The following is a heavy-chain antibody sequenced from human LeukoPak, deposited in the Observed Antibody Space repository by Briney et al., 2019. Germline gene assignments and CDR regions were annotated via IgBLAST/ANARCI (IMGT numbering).Heavy chain of an antibody. CDR3: ARGQDIVVVPAAINYYYGMDV. D-gene: IGHD2-2*01. V-gene: IGHV4-59*01. CDR1: GGSISSYY. Sequence: SETLSLTCTVSGGSISSYYWSWVRQPPGKGLERIGYIYYSGSTYYNPSLKSRITISVERSENKFSLKLSSVTAAETAVYYCARGQDIVVVPAAINYYYGMDVWGQGTTVTVSS. J-gene: IGHJ6*02. CDR2: IYYSGST.